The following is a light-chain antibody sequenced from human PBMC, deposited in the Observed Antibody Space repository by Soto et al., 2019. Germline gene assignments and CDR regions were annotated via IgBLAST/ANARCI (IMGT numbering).Light chain of an antibody. Sequence: DIQMTQSPATLSASVGDRVAITCRASQSISSWLAWYQEKPGRAPKLLIYDASTLESGVPSRFSGSGSGTEFTLTISSLQPDDFAPYYCLQYNGYYRTLGQGTKVDIK. CDR3: LQYNGYYRT. J-gene: IGKJ1*01. CDR2: DAS. CDR1: QSISSW. V-gene: IGKV1-5*01.